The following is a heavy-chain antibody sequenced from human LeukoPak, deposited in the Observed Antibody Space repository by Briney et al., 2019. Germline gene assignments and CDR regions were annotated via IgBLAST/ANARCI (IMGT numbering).Heavy chain of an antibody. CDR2: ISYDGSNK. CDR1: GFTFSGYG. V-gene: IGHV3-30*12. J-gene: IGHJ4*02. CDR3: ARRRDCSGGSCREYYFDY. D-gene: IGHD2-15*01. Sequence: GGSLRLSCAASGFTFSGYGMHWVRQAPGKGLEWVAVISYDGSNKYYADSVKGRFTISRDNAKNSLYLQMNSLRAEDTALYHCARRRDCSGGSCREYYFDYWGQGTLVTVSS.